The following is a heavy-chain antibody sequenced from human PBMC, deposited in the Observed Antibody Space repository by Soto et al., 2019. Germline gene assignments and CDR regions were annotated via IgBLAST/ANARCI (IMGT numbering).Heavy chain of an antibody. CDR2: INAGNGNT. CDR1: GYTFTSYA. D-gene: IGHD3-22*01. CDR3: ARSRYYDSSGYRALDAFDI. V-gene: IGHV1-3*01. Sequence: ASVKVSCKASGYTFTSYAIHWVRQAPGQRLEWMGWINAGNGNTKYSQKFQGRVTITRDTSASTAYMELSSLRSEDTAVYYCARSRYYDSSGYRALDAFDIWGQGTMVTVSS. J-gene: IGHJ3*02.